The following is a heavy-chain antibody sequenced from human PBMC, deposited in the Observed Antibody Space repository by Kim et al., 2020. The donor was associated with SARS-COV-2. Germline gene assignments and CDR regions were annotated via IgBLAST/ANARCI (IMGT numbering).Heavy chain of an antibody. V-gene: IGHV3-74*01. CDR1: GFTFSSYG. J-gene: IGHJ6*01. CDR2: ISSTSSST. D-gene: IGHD2-15*01. Sequence: GGSLRLSCAASGFTFSSYGMHWVRQAPGKGLEWVSCISSTSSSTCYADSVKGRFTISRDNAKNTLYLQMNSLRAEDTAVYYCARVALGRDYYYGMNFW. CDR3: ARVALGRDYYYGMNF.